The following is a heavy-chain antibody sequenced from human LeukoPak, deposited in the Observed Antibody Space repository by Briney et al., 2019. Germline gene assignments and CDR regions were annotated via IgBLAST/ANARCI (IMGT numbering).Heavy chain of an antibody. V-gene: IGHV4-38-2*02. J-gene: IGHJ4*02. CDR2: IYHSGST. D-gene: IGHD3-9*01. Sequence: PSETLSLTCTVSGYSISSGYYWGWIRQPPGKGLEWIGSIYHSGSTYYNPSLKSRVTISVDTSKNQFSLKLSSVTAADTAVYYCARVNYDILTGYLDYWGQGTLVTVSS. CDR3: ARVNYDILTGYLDY. CDR1: GYSISSGYY.